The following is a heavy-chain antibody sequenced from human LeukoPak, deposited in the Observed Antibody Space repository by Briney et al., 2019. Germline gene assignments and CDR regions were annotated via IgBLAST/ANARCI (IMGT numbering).Heavy chain of an antibody. CDR3: ARDGQWLAHTAFDI. V-gene: IGHV3-21*01. J-gene: IGHJ3*02. CDR2: ICSSSSYI. CDR1: GCTFSSYN. D-gene: IGHD6-19*01. Sequence: GGTLSLSCTASGCTFSSYNMSWIRQAPGGGLGWISSICSSSSYIYYADSVKGRFTISRDNAKNSLYLQMNSLRAEDTAVYYCARDGQWLAHTAFDIWGQGTMVTVSS.